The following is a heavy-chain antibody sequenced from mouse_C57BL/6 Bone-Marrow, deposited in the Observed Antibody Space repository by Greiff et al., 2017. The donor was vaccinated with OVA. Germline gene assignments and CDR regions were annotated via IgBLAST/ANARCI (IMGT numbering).Heavy chain of an antibody. CDR3: ALITTVVAHYYAMDY. D-gene: IGHD1-1*01. Sequence: VQLQQSGAELARPGASVKLSCKASGYTFTSYGISWVKQRTGQGLEWIGEIYPRSGNTYYNEKFKGKATLTADKSSSTAYMELRSLTSEDSAVYFCALITTVVAHYYAMDYWGQGTSVTVSS. CDR1: GYTFTSYG. CDR2: IYPRSGNT. V-gene: IGHV1-81*01. J-gene: IGHJ4*01.